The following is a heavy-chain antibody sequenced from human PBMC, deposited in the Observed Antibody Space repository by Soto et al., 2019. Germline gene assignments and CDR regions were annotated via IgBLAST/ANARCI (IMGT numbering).Heavy chain of an antibody. V-gene: IGHV1-58*01. Sequence: QMQLVQSGPEVKKPGTSVKVSCKASGFTFTSSAVQWVRQARGQRLEWIGWIVVGSGNTNYAQKFQERVTITRDMSTSTAYMELSSLRSEDTAVYYCAADPVNYYDSSGYYYGNYYYGMDVWGQGTTVTVSS. CDR3: AADPVNYYDSSGYYYGNYYYGMDV. J-gene: IGHJ6*02. D-gene: IGHD3-22*01. CDR1: GFTFTSSA. CDR2: IVVGSGNT.